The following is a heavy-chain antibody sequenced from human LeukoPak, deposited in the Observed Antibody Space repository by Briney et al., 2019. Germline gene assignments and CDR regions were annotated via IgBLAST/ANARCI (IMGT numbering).Heavy chain of an antibody. CDR1: GFIFNTCG. CDR3: AKSARGYCSTNKETLCYFDS. Sequence: GGSLRLSCATPGFIFNTCGLNWVRQAPGKGLEWVSTISGGGGFKYYADSVKGRFTISRDNSGNSLSLQLSSLRAEDTAVYYCAKSARGYCSTNKETLCYFDSWGPGTLVTVSS. V-gene: IGHV3-23*01. CDR2: ISGGGGFK. D-gene: IGHD2-8*01. J-gene: IGHJ4*02.